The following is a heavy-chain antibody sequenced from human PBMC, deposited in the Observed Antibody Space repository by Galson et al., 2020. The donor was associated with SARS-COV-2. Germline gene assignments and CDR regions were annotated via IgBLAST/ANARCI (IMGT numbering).Heavy chain of an antibody. D-gene: IGHD3-22*01. CDR1: GFTFSSYA. J-gene: IGHJ4*02. CDR2: ISGSGSTT. CDR3: AKRHRHSSGFDY. V-gene: IGHV3-23*01. Sequence: GESLKISCAASGFTFSSYAMNWLRQAPGKGLEWVSGISGSGSTTYYAGSVKGRFTISRDNSQNTLYLQMNSLRAEDTAIYYCAKRHRHSSGFDYWGQGARVTVSS.